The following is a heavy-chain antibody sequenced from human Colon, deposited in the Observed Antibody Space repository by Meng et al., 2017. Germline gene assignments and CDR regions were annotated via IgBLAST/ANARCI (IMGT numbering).Heavy chain of an antibody. Sequence: QVQLVQSGAEVKNPGASLKVSCTASGYRFPGYYLHLVRQAPGRGLEWMGRINPDSGATIYAQKFQGRVTMTRDTAINTSYMELSGLRSDDTAIYYCARVWSSSVIDFWGQGTLVTVSS. V-gene: IGHV1-2*06. D-gene: IGHD2-21*01. CDR3: ARVWSSSVIDF. CDR2: INPDSGAT. J-gene: IGHJ4*02. CDR1: GYRFPGYY.